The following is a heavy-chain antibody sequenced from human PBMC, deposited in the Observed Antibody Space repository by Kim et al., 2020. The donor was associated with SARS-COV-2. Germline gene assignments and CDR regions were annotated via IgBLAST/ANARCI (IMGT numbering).Heavy chain of an antibody. CDR3: ARHVVVTTVHTFDL. CDR2: VFDSGNA. Sequence: SETLSLTCTVSGASIEDVYWSWIRQSPGKGLEWIGYVFDSGNANYNPSLKSRVTISRDTSKNQVSLKLRSVTAADTAVYYCARHVVVTTVHTFDLWGQGTVVTVSS. D-gene: IGHD2-21*02. J-gene: IGHJ3*01. CDR1: GASIEDVY. V-gene: IGHV4-59*08.